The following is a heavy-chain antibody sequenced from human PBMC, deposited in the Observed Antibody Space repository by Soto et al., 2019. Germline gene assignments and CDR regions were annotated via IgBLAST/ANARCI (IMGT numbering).Heavy chain of an antibody. CDR2: IIPILGIA. D-gene: IGHD4-17*01. CDR1: GGTFRSYT. V-gene: IGHV1-69*02. J-gene: IGHJ2*01. CDR3: ARTETTVGYWYFDL. Sequence: QVQLVQSGAEVKKPGSSVKVSCKASGGTFRSYTISWVRQAPGQGLEWMGRIIPILGIANYAQKFQGRVTITADKSTSTAYMELSSLRSEDTAVYYCARTETTVGYWYFDLWGRGTLVTVSS.